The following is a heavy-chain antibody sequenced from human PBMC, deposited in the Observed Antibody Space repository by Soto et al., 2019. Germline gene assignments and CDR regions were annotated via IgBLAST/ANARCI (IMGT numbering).Heavy chain of an antibody. CDR2: LSYDGTYK. Sequence: LRLSCAASGFTFSIFGMHWVRQAPGKGLEWVAVLSYDGTYKYYADSVKGHFTISRDNSKNTLFLQMNSLRPEDTAVYYCAKDQAQYGSGYFYATDVPGQGTEVTFSS. J-gene: IGHJ6*02. CDR3: AKDQAQYGSGYFYATDV. V-gene: IGHV3-30*18. D-gene: IGHD3-10*01. CDR1: GFTFSIFG.